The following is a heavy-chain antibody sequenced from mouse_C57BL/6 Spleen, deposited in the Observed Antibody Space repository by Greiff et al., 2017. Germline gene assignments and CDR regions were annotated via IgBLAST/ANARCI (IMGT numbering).Heavy chain of an antibody. CDR3: ARDGNYVDYAMDY. V-gene: IGHV5-16*01. CDR1: GFTFSDYY. Sequence: EVKLVESEGGLVQPGSSMKLSCTASGFTFSDYYMAWVRQVPEKGLEWVANINNDGSRTYYLDSLKSRFIISRDNAKNILYLHMSSLKSEDTATYYCARDGNYVDYAMDYWGQGTSVTVSS. CDR2: INNDGSRT. D-gene: IGHD2-1*01. J-gene: IGHJ4*01.